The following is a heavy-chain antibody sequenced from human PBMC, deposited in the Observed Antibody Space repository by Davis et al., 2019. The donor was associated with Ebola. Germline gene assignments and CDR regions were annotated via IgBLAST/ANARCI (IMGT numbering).Heavy chain of an antibody. D-gene: IGHD4-17*01. V-gene: IGHV4-34*01. CDR2: INHSGST. J-gene: IGHJ6*03. Sequence: PSETLSLTCAVYGGSFSGYYWSWIRQPPGKGLEWIGEINHSGSTNYNPSLKSRVTISVDTSKNQFSLKLSSVTAADTAVYYCAREVDYGALYYYYYMDVWGKGTTVTVSS. CDR1: GGSFSGYY. CDR3: AREVDYGALYYYYYMDV.